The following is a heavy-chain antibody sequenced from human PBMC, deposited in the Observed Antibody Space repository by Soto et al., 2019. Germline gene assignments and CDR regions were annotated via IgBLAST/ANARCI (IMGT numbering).Heavy chain of an antibody. CDR1: GFSVRSSQ. Sequence: GGSLRLSCAASGFSVRSSQMSWVRQAPGKGLEWVANIKQDGSEKYFVDSVKGRFTISRDNAKKSLYLQMNTLRAEDTAMYYCTREVVGASRKSFFDYWGQGALVTVSS. CDR3: TREVVGASRKSFFDY. CDR2: IKQDGSEK. V-gene: IGHV3-7*01. D-gene: IGHD1-26*01. J-gene: IGHJ4*02.